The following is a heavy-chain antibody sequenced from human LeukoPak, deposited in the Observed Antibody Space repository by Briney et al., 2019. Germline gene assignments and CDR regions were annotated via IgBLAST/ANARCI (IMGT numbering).Heavy chain of an antibody. CDR2: ISSSSSYI. Sequence: TGGSLRLSCAASGFTFSSYSMNWVRQAPGKGLEWVSSISSSSSYIYYADSVKGRLTISRDNAKNSLYLQVNSLRAEDTAVYYCARADTTHPYYFDYWGQGTLVTVSS. CDR3: ARADTTHPYYFDY. J-gene: IGHJ4*02. CDR1: GFTFSSYS. V-gene: IGHV3-21*01. D-gene: IGHD5-18*01.